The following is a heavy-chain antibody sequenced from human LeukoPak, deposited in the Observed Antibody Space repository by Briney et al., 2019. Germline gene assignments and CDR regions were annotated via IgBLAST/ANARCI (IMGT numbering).Heavy chain of an antibody. CDR3: ARDSSSPAALGLDAFDI. V-gene: IGHV3-30-3*01. D-gene: IGHD2-2*01. CDR2: ISYDGSNK. CDR1: GFTFSSYA. J-gene: IGHJ3*02. Sequence: GGSLRLSCAASGFTFSSYAMHWVRQAPGKGLEWVAVISYDGSNKYYADSVKGRFTISRDNSKNTLYLQMNSLRAEDTAVYYCARDSSSPAALGLDAFDIWGQGTMVAVSS.